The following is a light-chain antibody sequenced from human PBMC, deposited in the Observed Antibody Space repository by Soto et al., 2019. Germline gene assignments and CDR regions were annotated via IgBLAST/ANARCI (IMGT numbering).Light chain of an antibody. CDR2: GAS. CDR1: QGISNN. CDR3: QQLNNYPRALT. J-gene: IGKJ4*01. V-gene: IGKV1-9*01. Sequence: DIQLTQSPSFLSASVGDRVTITCRSSQGISNNLAWYQHNPGKPPKLLSYGASTLQSGVPSRFSGSGSGTEFTLTIRSLQPEDFATYFCQQLNNYPRALTFGGGTKVEIK.